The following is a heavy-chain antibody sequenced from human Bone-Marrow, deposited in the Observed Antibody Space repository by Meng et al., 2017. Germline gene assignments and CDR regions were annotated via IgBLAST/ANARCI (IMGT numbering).Heavy chain of an antibody. J-gene: IGHJ4*02. CDR3: ARDYGGDSGGY. V-gene: IGHV3-11*04. CDR2: ISRSSNTI. CDR1: GYNFNIYY. D-gene: IGHD4-23*01. Sequence: GESLKISCAASGYNFNIYYMAWIRQAPGKGLEWVSYISRSSNTIYYADSVKGRFTISRDNAKNSVYLHMNSLRDEDTALYYCARDYGGDSGGYWGQGTLVTVSS.